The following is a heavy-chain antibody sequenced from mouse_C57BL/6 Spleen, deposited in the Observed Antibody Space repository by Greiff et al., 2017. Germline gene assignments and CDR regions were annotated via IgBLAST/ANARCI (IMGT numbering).Heavy chain of an antibody. D-gene: IGHD2-1*01. Sequence: EVKLMESGGGLVKPGGSLKLSCAASGFTFSDYGMHWVRQAPEKGLEWVAYISSGSSTIYYAATVKGRFTISRDNAKNTLFLQMTSLRSEDTAMYYCAKRDYGNYVGAMDYWGQGTSVTVSS. V-gene: IGHV5-17*01. CDR1: GFTFSDYG. CDR3: AKRDYGNYVGAMDY. J-gene: IGHJ4*01. CDR2: ISSGSSTI.